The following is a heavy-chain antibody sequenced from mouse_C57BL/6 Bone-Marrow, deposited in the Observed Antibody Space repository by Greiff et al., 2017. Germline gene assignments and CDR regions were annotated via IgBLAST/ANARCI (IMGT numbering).Heavy chain of an antibody. V-gene: IGHV1-63*01. J-gene: IGHJ2*01. CDR2: IYPGGGYT. Sequence: QVQLKQSGAELVRPGTSVKMSCKASGYTFTNYWIGWAKQRPGHGLEWIGDIYPGGGYTNYNEKFKGKATLTADKSSSTAYMQFSSLTSEDPAIYYCARGAMVTTAYYFGGWGQGATLTVAT. CDR1: GYTFTNYW. D-gene: IGHD2-2*01. CDR3: ARGAMVTTAYYFGG.